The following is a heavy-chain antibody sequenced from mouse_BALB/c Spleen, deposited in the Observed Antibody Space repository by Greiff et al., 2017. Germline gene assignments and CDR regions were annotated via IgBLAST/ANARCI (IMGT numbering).Heavy chain of an antibody. J-gene: IGHJ4*01. V-gene: IGHV2-9*02. D-gene: IGHD1-1*01. Sequence: GHLVESGPGLVAPSQSLSITCTVSGFSLTSYGVHWVRQPPGKGLEWLGVIWAGGSTNYNSALMSRLSISKDNSKSQVFLKMNSLQTDDTAMYYCARNPLHYYGHYAMDYWGQGTSVTVSS. CDR3: ARNPLHYYGHYAMDY. CDR2: IWAGGST. CDR1: GFSLTSYG.